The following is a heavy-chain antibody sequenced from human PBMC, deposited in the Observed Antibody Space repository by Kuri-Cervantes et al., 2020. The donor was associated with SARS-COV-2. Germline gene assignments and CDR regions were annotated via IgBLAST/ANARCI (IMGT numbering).Heavy chain of an antibody. CDR1: GESFSGYY. V-gene: IGHV4-34*01. Sequence: SQTLSLTCAVYGESFSGYYWSWIRQPPGKGLEWIGEINHSGSTNYNPSLKSRVTISVDTSKNQFSLKLSSVTAADTAVYYCARGRGIAAAGTGSPAPGYFDLWGRGTLVTVSS. CDR3: ARGRGIAAAGTGSPAPGYFDL. CDR2: INHSGST. D-gene: IGHD6-13*01. J-gene: IGHJ2*01.